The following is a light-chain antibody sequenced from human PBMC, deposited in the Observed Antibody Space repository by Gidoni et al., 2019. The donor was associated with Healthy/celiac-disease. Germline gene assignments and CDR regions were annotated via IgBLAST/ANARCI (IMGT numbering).Light chain of an antibody. CDR2: GAS. V-gene: IGKV3-15*01. Sequence: EIVMTQSPATLSVSPGERATLSCRASQSVSSNLAWYQQKPGQAPRLLIYGASTRATGIPARFSGSGSGTEFTLTISSLQSEDFAVYYCQQYNNWPPWTFGQXPKVEIK. J-gene: IGKJ1*01. CDR1: QSVSSN. CDR3: QQYNNWPPWT.